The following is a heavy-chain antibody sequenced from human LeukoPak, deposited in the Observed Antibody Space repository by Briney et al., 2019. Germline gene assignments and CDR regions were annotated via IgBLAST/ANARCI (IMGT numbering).Heavy chain of an antibody. Sequence: GGSLRISCAASGFTFSSYAMHWVRQAPGKGLEWVSAISGSGGSTYYADSVKGRFTISRDNSKNTLYLQMNSLRAEDTAVYYCAELGITMIGGVWGKGTTVTISS. CDR2: ISGSGGST. CDR3: AELGITMIGGV. D-gene: IGHD3-10*02. J-gene: IGHJ6*04. CDR1: GFTFSSYA. V-gene: IGHV3-23*01.